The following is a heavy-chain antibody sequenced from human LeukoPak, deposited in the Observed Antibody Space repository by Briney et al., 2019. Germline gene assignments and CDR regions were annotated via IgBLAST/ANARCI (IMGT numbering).Heavy chain of an antibody. CDR3: AKIVRDDILTGYYPNDY. V-gene: IGHV3-74*01. CDR2: INSDGSST. CDR1: GFTFSSYW. Sequence: GGSLRLSCAASGFTFSSYWMHWVRHAPGKGLVWVSRINSDGSSTSYADSVKGRFTISRDNSKNTLYLQMNSLRAEDTAVYYCAKIVRDDILTGYYPNDYWGQGTLVTVSS. J-gene: IGHJ4*02. D-gene: IGHD3-9*01.